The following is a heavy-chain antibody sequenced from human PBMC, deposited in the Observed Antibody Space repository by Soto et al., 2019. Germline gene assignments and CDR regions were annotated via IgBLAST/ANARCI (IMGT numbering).Heavy chain of an antibody. CDR1: GFTFSSYA. J-gene: IGHJ4*02. CDR2: ISGSGGST. Sequence: EVQLLESGGGLVQPGGSLRLSCAASGFTFSSYAMNWVRQAPGKGLEWVSAISGSGGSTYYADSVKGRFTISRDNSKNTRYLQMNSLRAEDTAVYYCASRSSGWYFDYWGQGTLVTVSS. CDR3: ASRSSGWYFDY. D-gene: IGHD6-19*01. V-gene: IGHV3-23*01.